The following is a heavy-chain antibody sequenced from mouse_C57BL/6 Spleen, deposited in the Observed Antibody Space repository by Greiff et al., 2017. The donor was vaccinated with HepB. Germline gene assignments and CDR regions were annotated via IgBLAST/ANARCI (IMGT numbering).Heavy chain of an antibody. CDR1: GYTFTSYW. CDR2: INPSSGYT. Sequence: VQLQQSGAELAKPGASVKLSCKASGYTFTSYWMHWVKRRPGQGLDWIGYINPSSGYTKYIQNFRDKATLTADKSSSTADMQLSSLTCEDSAVFYCARSVVATGWGQGTLVTVSA. J-gene: IGHJ3*01. D-gene: IGHD1-1*01. V-gene: IGHV1-7*01. CDR3: ARSVVATG.